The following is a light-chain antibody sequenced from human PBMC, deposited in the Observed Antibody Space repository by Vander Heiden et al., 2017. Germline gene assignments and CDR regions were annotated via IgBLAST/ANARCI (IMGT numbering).Light chain of an antibody. CDR3: QQYGSSPPPIFI. CDR2: VAA. V-gene: IGKV3-20*01. Sequence: EIVLTQSPGTLSLSPVERATLPCRASQRVSSSYLAWYQQKPGQAPRLLIYVAASRATGSPDRFRGSGSGTDFNLTISRLEPEDFALYYCQQYGSSPPPIFIFGPGTKVDIK. J-gene: IGKJ3*01. CDR1: QRVSSSY.